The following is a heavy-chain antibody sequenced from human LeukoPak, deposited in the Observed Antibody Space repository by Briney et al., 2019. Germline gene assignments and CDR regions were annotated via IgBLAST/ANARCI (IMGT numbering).Heavy chain of an antibody. J-gene: IGHJ6*03. V-gene: IGHV4-39*07. CDR1: GGSISSGGYY. CDR3: ARDRKYYYHMDV. CDR2: IYHSGST. D-gene: IGHD1-14*01. Sequence: SETLSLTCAVSGGSISSGGYYWGWIRQPPGKGLEWIGSIYHSGSTYYNPSLKSRVTISVDTSKNQFSLRLSSLTAADTALYYCARDRKYYYHMDVWGKGTTVTVSS.